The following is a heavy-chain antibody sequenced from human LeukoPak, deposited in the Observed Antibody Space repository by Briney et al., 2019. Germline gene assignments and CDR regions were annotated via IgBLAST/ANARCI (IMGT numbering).Heavy chain of an antibody. CDR3: ANLNYYDSSMED. J-gene: IGHJ4*02. CDR1: GFTFSSYA. Sequence: GGSLRLSCAASGFTFSSYAMSWVRQAPGKGLEWVSAISGSGGSTYYADSVKGRLTISRDNSKNTLYLQMNSRRAEDTAVYYCANLNYYDSSMEDWGQGTLVTVSS. CDR2: ISGSGGST. D-gene: IGHD3-22*01. V-gene: IGHV3-23*01.